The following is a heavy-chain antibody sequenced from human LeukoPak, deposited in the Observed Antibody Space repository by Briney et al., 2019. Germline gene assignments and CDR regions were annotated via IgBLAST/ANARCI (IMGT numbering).Heavy chain of an antibody. D-gene: IGHD5-12*01. J-gene: IGHJ3*02. V-gene: IGHV3-49*04. Sequence: PGGSLRLSCTASGFTFGDYTMSWVRQAPGKGLEWLGFIRRIVYGGTTEYAASVKGRFTISRDDSKSIAYLEMNSLKTEDTGVYYCTREDSGYDYDAFDIWGQGTMVTVSS. CDR1: GFTFGDYT. CDR3: TREDSGYDYDAFDI. CDR2: IRRIVYGGTT.